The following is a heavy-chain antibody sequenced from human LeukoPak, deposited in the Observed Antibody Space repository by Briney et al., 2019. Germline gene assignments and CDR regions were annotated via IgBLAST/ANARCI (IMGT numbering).Heavy chain of an antibody. Sequence: GGSLRLSCAASGFTVSSNYMSWVRQAPGKGLEWVSVIYSGGSTYYADSVKGRFTISRDNSKNTLYLQMNSLRAEDTAVYYCARQGSGWYLEYYFDYWGQGTLVTVSS. V-gene: IGHV3-66*04. CDR1: GFTVSSNY. CDR3: ARQGSGWYLEYYFDY. CDR2: IYSGGST. J-gene: IGHJ4*02. D-gene: IGHD6-19*01.